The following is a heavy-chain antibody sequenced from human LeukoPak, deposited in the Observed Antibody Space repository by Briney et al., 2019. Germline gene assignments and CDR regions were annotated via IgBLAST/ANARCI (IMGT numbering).Heavy chain of an antibody. V-gene: IGHV3-9*01. J-gene: IGHJ4*02. CDR3: AKDNRRHYTSGPNPDSLH. D-gene: IGHD6-19*01. CDR1: GFTVSSHY. Sequence: GGSLRLSCAASGFTVSSHYMSWVRQAPGKGLEWVSGISWNSGSIDYADSVKGRFTISRDNAKNSLYLQMNSLRVEDTAFYYCAKDNRRHYTSGPNPDSLHWGQGALVTVSS. CDR2: ISWNSGSI.